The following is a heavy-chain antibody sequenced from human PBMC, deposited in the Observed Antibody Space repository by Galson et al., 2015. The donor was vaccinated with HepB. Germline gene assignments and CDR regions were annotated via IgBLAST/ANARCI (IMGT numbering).Heavy chain of an antibody. D-gene: IGHD6-6*01. CDR3: ARDLGSQVAARHPPDY. CDR1: GFTFSSYG. J-gene: IGHJ4*02. Sequence: SLRLSCAASGFTFSSYGMHWVRQAPGKGLEWVAVIWYDGSNKYYADSVKGRFTISRDNSKNTLYPQMNSLRAEDTAVYYCARDLGSQVAARHPPDYWGQGTLVTVSS. CDR2: IWYDGSNK. V-gene: IGHV3-33*01.